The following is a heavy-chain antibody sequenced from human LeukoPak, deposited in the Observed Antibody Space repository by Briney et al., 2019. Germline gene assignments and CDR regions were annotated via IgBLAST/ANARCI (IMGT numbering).Heavy chain of an antibody. Sequence: GGSLRLSCAASGFTFSSYSMNWVRQAPGKGLEWVLSISSSSSYIYYEVSVKGRFTISRDNAKNSLYLQMNSLRVEDTAVYYCARADGDILTGSNAFDIWGQGTMVTVSS. CDR3: ARADGDILTGSNAFDI. D-gene: IGHD3-9*01. CDR1: GFTFSSYS. CDR2: ISSSSSYI. V-gene: IGHV3-21*01. J-gene: IGHJ3*02.